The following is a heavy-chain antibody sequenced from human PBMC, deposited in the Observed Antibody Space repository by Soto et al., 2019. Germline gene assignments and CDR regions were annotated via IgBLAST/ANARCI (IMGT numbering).Heavy chain of an antibody. V-gene: IGHV1-69*01. CDR1: GGTFSSYA. CDR2: IIPIFGTA. CDR3: ARFVSTPSAAAGGWTSAVGENWFDP. D-gene: IGHD6-13*01. J-gene: IGHJ5*02. Sequence: QVQLVQSGAEVKKPGSSVKVSCKASGGTFSSYAISWVRQAPGQGLEWMGGIIPIFGTANYAQKFQGRVTITADESTSTAYMELSSLRSEDTAVYYCARFVSTPSAAAGGWTSAVGENWFDPWGQGTLVTVSS.